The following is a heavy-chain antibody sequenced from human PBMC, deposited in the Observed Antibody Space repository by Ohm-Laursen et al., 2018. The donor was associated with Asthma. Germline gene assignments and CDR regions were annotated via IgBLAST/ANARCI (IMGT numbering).Heavy chain of an antibody. CDR2: IWSDGSNE. CDR3: ARSNGRDCFDV. V-gene: IGHV3-33*08. J-gene: IGHJ3*01. Sequence: SLRLSCSATGFTFSTYTIHWVRQAPGKGLQWVAVIWSDGSNEDYAESVKGRFTISRDNSGNTLYLQMNSLRAEDTAVYYCARSNGRDCFDVWGQGTMVTVSS. CDR1: GFTFSTYT. D-gene: IGHD2-8*01.